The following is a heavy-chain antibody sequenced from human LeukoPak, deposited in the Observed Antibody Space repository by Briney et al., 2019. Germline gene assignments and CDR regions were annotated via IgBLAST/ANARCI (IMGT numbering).Heavy chain of an antibody. Sequence: ASVKVSCKASGYTFTGYYMHWVRQAPGQGLEWMGWINPNSGGTNYAQKFQGRVTMTRDMSTSTVYMELSSLRSEDTAVYYCARVKNSYYYDSSDLIDAFDIWGQGTMVTVSS. CDR2: INPNSGGT. V-gene: IGHV1-2*02. D-gene: IGHD3-22*01. CDR1: GYTFTGYY. CDR3: ARVKNSYYYDSSDLIDAFDI. J-gene: IGHJ3*02.